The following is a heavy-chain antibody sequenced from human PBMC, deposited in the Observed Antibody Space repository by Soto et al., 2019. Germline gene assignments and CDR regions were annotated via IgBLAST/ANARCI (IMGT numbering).Heavy chain of an antibody. J-gene: IGHJ5*02. CDR1: GYTFSNYG. V-gene: IGHV1-18*01. CDR2: ISLYSDGT. Sequence: QVQLVQSGGEVKRPGASVKVSCKTSGYTFSNYGITWVRQAPGQPLEWLGWISLYSDGTNYAQKFQGRVSMPTDTSTTTAYMELRSLRSDDTAVYYWARVVPGAEAWFGPWGQGTLVTVSS. CDR3: ARVVPGAEAWFGP. D-gene: IGHD2-2*01.